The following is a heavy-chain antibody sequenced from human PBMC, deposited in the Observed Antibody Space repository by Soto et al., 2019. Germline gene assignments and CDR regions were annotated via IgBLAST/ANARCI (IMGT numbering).Heavy chain of an antibody. CDR2: INASNGNT. CDR3: ARARYCSGGSCYGGQNFDY. J-gene: IGHJ4*02. Sequence: QVQLVQSGAEVKKPGASVKVSCKASGYTFTSYAMHWVRQAPGQRLEWMGWINASNGNTKYSQKFQGRVTITRDTSASTAYMELSSLRSEDTAVYYCARARYCSGGSCYGGQNFDYWGQGTLVTVSS. V-gene: IGHV1-3*01. D-gene: IGHD2-15*01. CDR1: GYTFTSYA.